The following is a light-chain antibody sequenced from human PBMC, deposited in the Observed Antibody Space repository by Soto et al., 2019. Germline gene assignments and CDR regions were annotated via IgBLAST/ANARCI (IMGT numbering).Light chain of an antibody. Sequence: DIEMTQSPSTLSASVGDRVTITCRASQSISSWLAWYQQKPGKAPHLLIYDASSLQSGVPSRFSGSGSGTEFTLTISNLQPDDFVTYYCQQYDSYSWTFGQGTKVEI. CDR1: QSISSW. V-gene: IGKV1-5*01. J-gene: IGKJ1*01. CDR2: DAS. CDR3: QQYDSYSWT.